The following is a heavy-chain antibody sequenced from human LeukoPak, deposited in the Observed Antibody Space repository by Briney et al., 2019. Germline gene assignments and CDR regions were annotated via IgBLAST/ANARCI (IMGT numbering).Heavy chain of an antibody. CDR1: GFTVSNNH. Sequence: GGSLRLSCAASGFTVSNNHMNWVRQAPGKGLEWVSVIFNGGSTYYADSVKGRFAISRDISKNTLYLQMNSLRAEDTAVYYCAKESEWYCSGGSCYGTDWGQGTLVTVSS. CDR3: AKESEWYCSGGSCYGTD. J-gene: IGHJ4*02. CDR2: IFNGGST. D-gene: IGHD2-15*01. V-gene: IGHV3-53*01.